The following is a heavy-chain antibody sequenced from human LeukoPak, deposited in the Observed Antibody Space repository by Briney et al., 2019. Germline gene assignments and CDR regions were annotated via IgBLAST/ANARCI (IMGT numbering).Heavy chain of an antibody. CDR3: AREPSGGLGIDY. CDR1: GFTFSSYA. D-gene: IGHD3-16*01. CDR2: IYSGGST. V-gene: IGHV3-66*01. J-gene: IGHJ4*02. Sequence: PGGSLRLSCAASGFTFSSYAVSWVRRAPGEGLEWVSVIYSGGSTYYADSVKGRFTISRHNSKNTLYLQMNSLRAEDTAVYYCAREPSGGLGIDYWGQGTLVTVSS.